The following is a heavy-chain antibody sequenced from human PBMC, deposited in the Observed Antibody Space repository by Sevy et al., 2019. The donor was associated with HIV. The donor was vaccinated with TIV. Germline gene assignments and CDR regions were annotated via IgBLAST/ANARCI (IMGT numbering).Heavy chain of an antibody. CDR2: ISGSGGST. CDR1: GFTFSSYA. CDR3: AKWGDHDFWSSYSYFDY. V-gene: IGHV3-23*01. J-gene: IGHJ4*02. D-gene: IGHD3-3*01. Sequence: GGSRLSCAASGFTFSSYAMSWVRQAPGKGLEWVSAISGSGGSTYYADSVKGRFTISRDNSKNTLYLQMNSLRAEDTAVYYCAKWGDHDFWSSYSYFDYWGQGALVTVSS.